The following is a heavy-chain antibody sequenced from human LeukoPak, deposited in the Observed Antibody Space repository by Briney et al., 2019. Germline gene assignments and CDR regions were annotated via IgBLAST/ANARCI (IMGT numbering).Heavy chain of an antibody. CDR1: GFTFSTYW. CDR2: IKTDGSNT. CDR3: ARAGTGSRNAFDI. V-gene: IGHV3-74*01. J-gene: IGHJ3*02. Sequence: GESLRLSCAASGFTFSTYWMHWVRQAPGKGLVWVSRIKTDGSNTGYADSVKGRFTISRDNAKNTLYLQMNSLRAEDTAVYYCARAGTGSRNAFDIWGQGIMVTVSS. D-gene: IGHD3/OR15-3a*01.